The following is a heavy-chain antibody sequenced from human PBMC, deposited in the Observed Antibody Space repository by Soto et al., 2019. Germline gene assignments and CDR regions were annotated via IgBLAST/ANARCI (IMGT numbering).Heavy chain of an antibody. Sequence: VQLVQSGAEVKKPGESLKMSCKVSGYTFSTYWIAWVRQMPGEGLEWMGIIYPGDSETRYNPSFQGQVTISADESVSTAYLQWTSLKASDTGIYYCARAREGGYGGYDAPLDYWGQGTPVTVSS. CDR2: IYPGDSET. CDR1: GYTFSTYW. CDR3: ARAREGGYGGYDAPLDY. V-gene: IGHV5-51*01. J-gene: IGHJ4*02. D-gene: IGHD5-12*01.